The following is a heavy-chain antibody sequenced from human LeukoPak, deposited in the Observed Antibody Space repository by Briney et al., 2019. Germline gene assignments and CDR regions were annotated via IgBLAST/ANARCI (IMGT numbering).Heavy chain of an antibody. J-gene: IGHJ4*02. CDR1: GFTFSTYS. Sequence: GGSLRLSCAASGFTFSTYSMNWVRQAPGKGLEWVSYISSGTTIYYADSVKGRFTISRDNAKNSLYLQMNSLRAEDTAVYYCVYDSSGYFVYWGQGTLVTVSS. V-gene: IGHV3-21*05. CDR3: VYDSSGYFVY. D-gene: IGHD3-22*01. CDR2: ISSGTTI.